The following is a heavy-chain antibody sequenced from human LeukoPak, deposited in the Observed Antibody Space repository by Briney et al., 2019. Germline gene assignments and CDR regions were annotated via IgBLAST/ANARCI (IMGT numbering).Heavy chain of an antibody. J-gene: IGHJ1*01. CDR1: GGSFSGYY. CDR2: INHSGST. V-gene: IGHV4-34*01. D-gene: IGHD4-17*01. CDR3: ARAPISYGPKSRYFQH. Sequence: SETLSLTCAVYGGSFSGYYWSWIRQPPGKGLEWIGEINHSGSTNYNPSLKSRVTISVDTSKNQFSLKLSSVTAADTAVYYCARAPISYGPKSRYFQHWGQGTLVTVSS.